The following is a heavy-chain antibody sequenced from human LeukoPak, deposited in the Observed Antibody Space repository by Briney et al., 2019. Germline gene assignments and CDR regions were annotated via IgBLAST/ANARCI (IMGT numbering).Heavy chain of an antibody. Sequence: GGSLRLFCAASGFTFSSYAMNWVRQAPGKGLEWVSAISGSGDNTYYAASVKGRFTISRGNSKNTLYMQMNSLRAEDTAVYYCAKDRGDDAARISFDSWGQGTLVTVSS. CDR2: ISGSGDNT. J-gene: IGHJ5*01. CDR3: AKDRGDDAARISFDS. D-gene: IGHD4-17*01. V-gene: IGHV3-23*01. CDR1: GFTFSSYA.